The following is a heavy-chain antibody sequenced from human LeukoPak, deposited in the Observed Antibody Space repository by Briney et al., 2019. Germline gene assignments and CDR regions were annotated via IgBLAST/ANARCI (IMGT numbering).Heavy chain of an antibody. CDR3: ARGLPAAISHDAFDI. CDR1: GFTFSDYY. CDR2: ISSSGSTI. D-gene: IGHD2-2*01. J-gene: IGHJ3*02. Sequence: GGSLRLSCAASGFTFSDYYMSWIRQAPGKGLEWVSYISSSGSTIYYADSVKGRFTISRDNAKNSLYLQMNSLRAEDTAVYYCARGLPAAISHDAFDIWGQGTMVTVSS. V-gene: IGHV3-11*01.